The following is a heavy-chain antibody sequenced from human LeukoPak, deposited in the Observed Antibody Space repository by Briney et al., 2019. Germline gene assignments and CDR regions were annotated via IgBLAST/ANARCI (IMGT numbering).Heavy chain of an antibody. Sequence: PGGSLRLSCAASGFTFSSYGMHWVRQAPGKGLEWVAFIRYDGSNKYYADSVEGRFTISRDNSKNTLYLQMNSLRAEDTAVYYCAKASSGYYDAFDIWGQGTMVTVSS. CDR3: AKASSGYYDAFDI. CDR2: IRYDGSNK. J-gene: IGHJ3*02. V-gene: IGHV3-30*02. CDR1: GFTFSSYG. D-gene: IGHD3-22*01.